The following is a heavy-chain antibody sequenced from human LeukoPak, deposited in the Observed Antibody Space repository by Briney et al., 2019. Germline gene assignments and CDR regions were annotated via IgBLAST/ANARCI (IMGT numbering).Heavy chain of an antibody. J-gene: IGHJ4*02. D-gene: IGHD3-22*01. Sequence: GASVKVSCAASGYTFTIYGISWVRQAPGQGLEWMGWISAYNGNTNYAQKLQGRVTMTTDTSTSTAYMELRSLRSDDTAVYYCARDNGAYYDSSGYPDYWGQGTLVTVSS. CDR2: ISAYNGNT. CDR3: ARDNGAYYDSSGYPDY. V-gene: IGHV1-18*01. CDR1: GYTFTIYG.